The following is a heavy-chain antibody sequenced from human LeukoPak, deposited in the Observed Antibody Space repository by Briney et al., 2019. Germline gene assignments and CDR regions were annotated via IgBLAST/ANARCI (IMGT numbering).Heavy chain of an antibody. CDR2: ISSSSSYI. J-gene: IGHJ3*02. D-gene: IGHD2-15*01. CDR1: GFTFSSYS. V-gene: IGHV3-21*04. CDR3: ARQKREDCSGGSCYSVDAFDI. Sequence: HPGGSLRLSCAASGFTFSSYSMNWVRQAPGKGLEWVSSISSSSSYIYYADSVKGRFTISRHNSKNTLYLQMNSLRAEDTAVYYCARQKREDCSGGSCYSVDAFDIWGQGTMVTVSS.